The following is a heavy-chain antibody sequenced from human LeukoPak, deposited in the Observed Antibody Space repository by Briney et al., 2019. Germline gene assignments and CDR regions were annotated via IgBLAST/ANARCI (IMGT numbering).Heavy chain of an antibody. V-gene: IGHV3-30*18. D-gene: IGHD1-26*01. CDR2: ISYDGSNK. CDR3: AKVGSGSCY. Sequence: GGSLRLSCAASGFTFSSYGMHWVRQAPGKGLEWVAVISYDGSNKYYADSAKGRFTISRDNSKNTLYLQMNSLRAEDTAVYYCAKVGSGSCYWGQGTLVTVSS. CDR1: GFTFSSYG. J-gene: IGHJ4*02.